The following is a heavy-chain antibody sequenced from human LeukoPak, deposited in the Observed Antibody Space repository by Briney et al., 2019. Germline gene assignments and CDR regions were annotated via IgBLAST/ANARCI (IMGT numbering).Heavy chain of an antibody. V-gene: IGHV1-8*01. CDR2: MNPNSGNT. J-gene: IGHJ5*02. CDR1: GYTFTSYD. D-gene: IGHD2-8*01. Sequence: ASVKVSCKASGYTFTSYDINWVRQATGQGLEWMGWMNPNSGNTGYAQKFQGRVIMTRNTSISTAYMELSSLRSEDTAVYYCARKYRTSNWFDPWGQGTLVTVSS. CDR3: ARKYRTSNWFDP.